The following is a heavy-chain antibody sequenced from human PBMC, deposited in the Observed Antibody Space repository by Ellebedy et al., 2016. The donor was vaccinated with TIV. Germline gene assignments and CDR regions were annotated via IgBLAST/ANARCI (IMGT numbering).Heavy chain of an antibody. V-gene: IGHV4-4*07. CDR1: GVSIETFF. CDR2: FYFRGP. CDR3: PRVPPVAGTDYFDF. Sequence: MPSETLSLTCTVSGVSIETFFWGWVRQPPGKGLEWIGSFYFRGPKYNPTLKSRVTVSLDSAKTQFHLKLSSVTAADTAVYYCPRVPPVAGTDYFDFWGQGSLVTVSS. J-gene: IGHJ4*02. D-gene: IGHD1-1*01.